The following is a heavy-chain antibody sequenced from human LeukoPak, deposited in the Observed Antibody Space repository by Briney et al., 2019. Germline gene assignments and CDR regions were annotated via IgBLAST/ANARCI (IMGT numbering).Heavy chain of an antibody. CDR3: AKAANYYGSGSYYKHYFDY. V-gene: IGHV3-23*01. CDR2: ISGSGGST. D-gene: IGHD3-10*01. CDR1: GFTFSSYA. Sequence: GGSLRLSCAASGFTFSSYAMSWVRQAPGKGLEWVSAISGSGGSTYYGDSVKGRFTISRDNSKNTLYLQMNSLRAEDTAVYYCAKAANYYGSGSYYKHYFDYWGQGTLVTVSS. J-gene: IGHJ4*02.